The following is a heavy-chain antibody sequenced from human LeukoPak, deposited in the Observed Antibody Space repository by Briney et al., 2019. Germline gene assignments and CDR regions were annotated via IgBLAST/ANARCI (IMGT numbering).Heavy chain of an antibody. V-gene: IGHV3-23*01. CDR2: ISGSGDKT. J-gene: IGHJ4*02. Sequence: GGSLRLSCAASGFTFSSYAMSWVRQAPGKGLEWVSLISGSGDKTYYADSVKGRFTISRDNSKNTLYLQVNSLRADDAAVYYCAKDDPNDYKPWIYWGQGTLVIVSS. CDR3: AKDDPNDYKPWIY. CDR1: GFTFSSYA. D-gene: IGHD4-11*01.